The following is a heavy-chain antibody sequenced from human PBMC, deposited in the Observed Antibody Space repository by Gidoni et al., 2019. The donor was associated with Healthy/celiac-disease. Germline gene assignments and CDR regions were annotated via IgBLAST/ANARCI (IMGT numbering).Heavy chain of an antibody. CDR3: ARGVDTAMVKSRPLDY. D-gene: IGHD5-18*01. CDR1: GYTFTGYY. CDR2: IHPNSGGT. J-gene: IGHJ4*02. V-gene: IGHV1-2*02. Sequence: QVQLVQSGAEVKKPGASVKVSCKASGYTFTGYYMHWVRQAPGQGLEWMGWIHPNSGGTNYAQKFQGRVTMTRDTSISTAYMELSRLRSDDTAVYYCARGVDTAMVKSRPLDYWGQGTLVTVSS.